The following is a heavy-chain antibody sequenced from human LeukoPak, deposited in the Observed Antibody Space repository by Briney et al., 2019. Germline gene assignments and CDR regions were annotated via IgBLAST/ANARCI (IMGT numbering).Heavy chain of an antibody. CDR2: IKTDGSEK. Sequence: PGGSPRLSRAASGLILRKYWVTCVRQVPGKGLEWVASIKTDGSEKYYLDSVKGRFTISRDNARDSLYLQMNSLRDDDTSVYFCARDASALYWGRGTLVTVSS. V-gene: IGHV3-7*01. CDR1: GLILRKYW. CDR3: ARDASALY. J-gene: IGHJ4*02. D-gene: IGHD6-19*01.